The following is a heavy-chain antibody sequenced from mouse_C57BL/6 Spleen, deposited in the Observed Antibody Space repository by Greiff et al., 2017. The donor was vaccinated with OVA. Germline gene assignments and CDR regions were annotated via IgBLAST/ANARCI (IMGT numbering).Heavy chain of an antibody. Sequence: QVQLQQPGAELVKPGASVKMSCKASGYTFTSYWITWVKQRPGQGLEWIGDIYPGSGSTNYNEKFKSKATLTVDTSSSTAYMQLSSLTSEDSAVYYCARPYYGKGGYYFDYWGQGTTLTVSS. J-gene: IGHJ2*01. CDR3: ARPYYGKGGYYFDY. CDR2: IYPGSGST. V-gene: IGHV1-55*01. CDR1: GYTFTSYW. D-gene: IGHD2-10*01.